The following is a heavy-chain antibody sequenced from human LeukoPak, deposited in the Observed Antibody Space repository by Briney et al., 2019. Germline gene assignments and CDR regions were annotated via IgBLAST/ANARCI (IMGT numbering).Heavy chain of an antibody. Sequence: GGSLRLSCAASGFTFDDYAMNWVRQAPGKGLEWVSGINWNGGSTYYRDSVKGRFTISRDNPKNSLYLQMNSLRAEDTTVYYCARVKGSGYRNSIDYWGQGTLVTVSS. V-gene: IGHV3-20*04. CDR1: GFTFDDYA. D-gene: IGHD3-22*01. CDR3: ARVKGSGYRNSIDY. CDR2: INWNGGST. J-gene: IGHJ4*02.